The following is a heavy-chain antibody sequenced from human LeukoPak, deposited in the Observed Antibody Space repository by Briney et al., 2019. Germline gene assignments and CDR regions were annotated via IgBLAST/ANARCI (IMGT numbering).Heavy chain of an antibody. CDR1: GGSISNYD. D-gene: IGHD6-13*01. CDR2: IYTSGST. CDR3: ARLSSSWYQDWYFDL. V-gene: IGHV4-4*07. Sequence: TGGSLRLSCTVSGGSISNYDWSWIRQPAGKGLEWIGRIYTSGSTNYNPSLKSRVTMSEDTSKKQFSLKLSSVTAADTAVYYCARLSSSWYQDWYFDLWGRGTLVTVSS. J-gene: IGHJ2*01.